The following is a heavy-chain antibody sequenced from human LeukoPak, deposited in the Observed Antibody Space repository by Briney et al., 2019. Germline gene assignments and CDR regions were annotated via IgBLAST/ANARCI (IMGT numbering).Heavy chain of an antibody. Sequence: GGSLRLSCAASGFTFSNYWVHWVRQAPGTGLVWVSRINRDGSTTKYADSVKGRFTVSRDNAKNTLNSQMNSLRAEDTAVYYCARDKKSGESSEIDYWGQGTLVTVSS. CDR3: ARDKKSGESSEIDY. CDR1: GFTFSNYW. V-gene: IGHV3-74*03. CDR2: INRDGSTT. J-gene: IGHJ4*02. D-gene: IGHD3-10*01.